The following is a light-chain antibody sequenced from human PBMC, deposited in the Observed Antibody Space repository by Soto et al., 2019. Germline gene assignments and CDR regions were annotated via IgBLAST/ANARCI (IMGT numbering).Light chain of an antibody. V-gene: IGKV3-11*01. J-gene: IGKJ1*01. Sequence: EIVLTQSPATLSLSPGERGTLSCRASQSVTDYLGWYQQKPGQAPRLLVYDVSNRAPGIPARFSGGGSGTNFTLPISNLEPEDFAVCYCQQRSDWPWTFGQGTKVEFK. CDR1: QSVTDY. CDR3: QQRSDWPWT. CDR2: DVS.